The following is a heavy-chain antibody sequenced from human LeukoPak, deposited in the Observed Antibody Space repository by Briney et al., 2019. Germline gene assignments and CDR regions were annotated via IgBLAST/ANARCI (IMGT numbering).Heavy chain of an antibody. CDR1: GGSVCSYY. D-gene: IGHD5-12*01. CDR2: IKSSGST. Sequence: SETLSLTCTVSGGSVCSYYWSWIRQPPGKGLEWIGYIKSSGSTNYNPSLKSRVTISIDTSKNQFSLRLNSVTAADTAVYYCARDGTVATTWFDPWGQGTLVTVSS. V-gene: IGHV4-59*02. CDR3: ARDGTVATTWFDP. J-gene: IGHJ5*02.